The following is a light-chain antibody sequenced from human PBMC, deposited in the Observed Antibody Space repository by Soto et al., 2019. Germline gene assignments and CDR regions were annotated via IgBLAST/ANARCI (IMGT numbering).Light chain of an antibody. CDR1: QSVSTN. Sequence: EIVMTHSPATLSVSPCERVTLSSRASQSVSTNLAWYQQKPGQAPRLLIYGASTRATGIPARFSGSGSGTEFTLTISSLQSEDLAVYYCQQYNNWPPWTFGQGTKVDI. J-gene: IGKJ1*01. CDR3: QQYNNWPPWT. CDR2: GAS. V-gene: IGKV3-15*01.